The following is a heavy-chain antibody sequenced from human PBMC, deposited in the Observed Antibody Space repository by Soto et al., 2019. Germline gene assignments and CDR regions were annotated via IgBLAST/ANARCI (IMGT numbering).Heavy chain of an antibody. CDR2: ISAYTGKA. J-gene: IGHJ4*02. V-gene: IGHV1-18*04. Sequence: QVQLVQSGPEVKKPGASVMVSCKTSGYVFISYGISWVRQAPGHGLEWVGWISAYTGKADYAQKFQGRVTMTTETSMSTAFLELWSLRSDDTAVYYCARDQRYYGSGSYYSDNWGQGTLVTVSS. D-gene: IGHD3-10*01. CDR3: ARDQRYYGSGSYYSDN. CDR1: GYVFISYG.